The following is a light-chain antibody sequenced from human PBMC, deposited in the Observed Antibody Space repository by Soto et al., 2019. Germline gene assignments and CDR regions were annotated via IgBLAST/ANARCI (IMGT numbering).Light chain of an antibody. CDR1: PSVSNNY. Sequence: ENVLTQSPGTLSLYPGERATLSCRASPSVSNNYLAWYQQKPGQAPRLVIYGASNRATGIPDRFSASGSGTEFTLTISSLQPDDFAIYYCKQYDSYSRTFGQGTKVDI. J-gene: IGKJ1*01. CDR3: KQYDSYSRT. CDR2: GAS. V-gene: IGKV3-20*01.